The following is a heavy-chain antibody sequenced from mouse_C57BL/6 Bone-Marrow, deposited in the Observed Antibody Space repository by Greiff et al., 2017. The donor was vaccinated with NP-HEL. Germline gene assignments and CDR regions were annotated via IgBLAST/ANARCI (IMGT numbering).Heavy chain of an antibody. Sequence: EVQGVESGEGLVKPGGSLKLSCAASGFTFSSYAMSWVRQTPEKRLEWVAYISSGGDYIYYADNVKGRFTISRDNARNTLYLQMSSLKSEDTAMYYCTREGLYYDYDALYAMDYWGQGTSVTVSS. CDR1: GFTFSSYA. D-gene: IGHD2-4*01. J-gene: IGHJ4*01. V-gene: IGHV5-9-1*02. CDR3: TREGLYYDYDALYAMDY. CDR2: ISSGGDYI.